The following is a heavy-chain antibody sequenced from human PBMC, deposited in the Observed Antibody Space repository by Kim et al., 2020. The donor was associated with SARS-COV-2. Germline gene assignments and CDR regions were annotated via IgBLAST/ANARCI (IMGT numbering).Heavy chain of an antibody. CDR2: ISVGGSST. Sequence: GGSLRLSCAASGFTFSRYAMSWVRQAPGKGLEWVSTISVGGSSTYYADSVKGRFTISRDNSKNTLYLQMNSLRVEDTAIYYCARERRGGAYYVFAFWGQGTLVTVSS. CDR1: GFTFSRYA. V-gene: IGHV3-23*01. CDR3: ARERRGGAYYVFAF. J-gene: IGHJ4*02. D-gene: IGHD1-26*01.